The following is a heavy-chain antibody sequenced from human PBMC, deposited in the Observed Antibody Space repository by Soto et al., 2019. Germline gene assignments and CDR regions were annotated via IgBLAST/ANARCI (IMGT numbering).Heavy chain of an antibody. D-gene: IGHD2-15*01. CDR3: AKEPTAVDPRDLFGGNPPADY. CDR1: GFTFSSYA. Sequence: EVQLLESGGALLQPGGSLRLSCAASGFTFSSYAMNWVRQTPGKGLQWVSAISGSGENTYYADSVKGRFTISRDNSKNILYRHMNVLTVEDTAMYYCAKEPTAVDPRDLFGGNPPADYWGQGTLVTVSS. V-gene: IGHV3-23*01. CDR2: ISGSGENT. J-gene: IGHJ4*02.